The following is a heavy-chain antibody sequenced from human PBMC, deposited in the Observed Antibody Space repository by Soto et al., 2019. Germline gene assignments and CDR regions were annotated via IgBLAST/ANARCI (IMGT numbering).Heavy chain of an antibody. CDR2: IYYSGST. Sequence: SETLSLTCTVSGGSISSGDYYWSWIRQPPGKGLEWIGYIYYSGSTYYNPSLKSRVTISVDTSKNQFSLKLSSVTAADAAVYYCAILRYFDWFRIYYFEYWGQGTLVTVSA. V-gene: IGHV4-30-4*01. CDR1: GGSISSGDYY. D-gene: IGHD3-9*01. CDR3: AILRYFDWFRIYYFEY. J-gene: IGHJ4*02.